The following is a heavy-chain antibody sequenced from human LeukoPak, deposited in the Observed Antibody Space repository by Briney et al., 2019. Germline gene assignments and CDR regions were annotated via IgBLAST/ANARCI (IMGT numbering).Heavy chain of an antibody. J-gene: IGHJ3*02. Sequence: SETLSLSCSVSGGSFSSYYLSWVRQPPGKGLEWIGYIYYSGGTKYNPSLKSRVTILVDTSKNQFSLKLRSVTAADTAVYYCASYGGMWPGAFDIWGQGTMVTVSS. CDR1: GGSFSSYY. CDR3: ASYGGMWPGAFDI. D-gene: IGHD4-23*01. CDR2: IYYSGGT. V-gene: IGHV4-59*08.